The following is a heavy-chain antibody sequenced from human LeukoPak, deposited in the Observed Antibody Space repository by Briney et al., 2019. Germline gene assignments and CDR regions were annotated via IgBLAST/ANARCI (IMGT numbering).Heavy chain of an antibody. Sequence: GGSLRLSCAASGFTFSDYYMSWIRQAPGKGLEWLSYIGSSNTIYSADSVKGRFTISRDNAKNSLYLQMNSLRAEDTAVYYCARGAVGLDYWGQGTLVTVSS. J-gene: IGHJ4*02. D-gene: IGHD4-23*01. CDR3: ARGAVGLDY. V-gene: IGHV3-11*04. CDR1: GFTFSDYY. CDR2: IGSSNTI.